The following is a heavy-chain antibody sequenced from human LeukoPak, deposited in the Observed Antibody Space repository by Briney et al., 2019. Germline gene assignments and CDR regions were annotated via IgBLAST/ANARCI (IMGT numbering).Heavy chain of an antibody. CDR3: ARVSGSYELDY. V-gene: IGHV3-11*04. CDR2: ISTSGNII. J-gene: IGHJ4*02. D-gene: IGHD1-26*01. Sequence: TGGSLRLSCAASGFTLSDYYMSWLRQAPGKGLEWVSYISTSGNIIYYADSVKGRFTISRDNARNSLFLQMNSLRVEDTAVYYCARVSGSYELDYWGQGTLVTVSS. CDR1: GFTLSDYY.